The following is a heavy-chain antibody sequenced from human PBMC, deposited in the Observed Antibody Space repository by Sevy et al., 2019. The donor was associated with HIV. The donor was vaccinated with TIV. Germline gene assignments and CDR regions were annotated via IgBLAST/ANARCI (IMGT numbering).Heavy chain of an antibody. D-gene: IGHD2-15*01. V-gene: IGHV1-18*01. Sequence: ASVKVSCKTSGYSFSDYGISWMRQAPGQGLQWMGWISGYNGNIRYAENFQGRVIMTTDTSRRTAYMEVRSLRPDDTAVYYCARDPTIVVATPSTRGWFDPWGQGTLVTVSS. CDR3: ARDPTIVVATPSTRGWFDP. CDR2: ISGYNGNI. J-gene: IGHJ5*02. CDR1: GYSFSDYG.